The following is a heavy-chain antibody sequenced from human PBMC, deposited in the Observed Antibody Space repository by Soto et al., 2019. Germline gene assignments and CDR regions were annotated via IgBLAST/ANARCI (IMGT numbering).Heavy chain of an antibody. V-gene: IGHV4-31*03. J-gene: IGHJ4*02. CDR3: ARATGTLRSRNCDY. CDR1: GGSISTVGHY. D-gene: IGHD1-1*01. Sequence: SETMSLTCSVSGGSISTVGHYWTWIRQPPGKGLEWIGSIYHTGSTYYSKSLRSRLTMSVDTSKSQFSLRLSSVTAADTAVYYCARATGTLRSRNCDYWGQGSLVTVSS. CDR2: IYHTGST.